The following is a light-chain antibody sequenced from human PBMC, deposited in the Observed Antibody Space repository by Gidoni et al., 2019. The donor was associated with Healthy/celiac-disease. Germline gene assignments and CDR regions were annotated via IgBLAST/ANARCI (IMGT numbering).Light chain of an antibody. CDR2: AAS. V-gene: IGKV1-27*01. Sequence: DIKMTQSPSSLSASVGDRVTITCRASQGISNYLAWYQQKPGKVPKLLIYAASTLQSGVPSRFSGSGSGTDFTLTSSSLQPEDVATYYCQKYNSAPRTFGQGTKVEIK. J-gene: IGKJ1*01. CDR3: QKYNSAPRT. CDR1: QGISNY.